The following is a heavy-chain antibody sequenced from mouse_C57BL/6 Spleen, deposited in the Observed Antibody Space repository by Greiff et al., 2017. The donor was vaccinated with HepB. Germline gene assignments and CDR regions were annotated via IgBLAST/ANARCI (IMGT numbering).Heavy chain of an antibody. D-gene: IGHD2-3*01. CDR2: SYPGDGDT. J-gene: IGHJ4*01. V-gene: IGHV1-82*01. Sequence: LVESGPELVKPGASVKISCKASGYAFSSSWMNWVKQRPGKGLEWIGRSYPGDGDTNYNGKFKGKATLTADKSSSTAYMQLSSLTSEDSAVYFCARKGGDGYFYAMDYWGQGTSVTVSS. CDR1: GYAFSSSW. CDR3: ARKGGDGYFYAMDY.